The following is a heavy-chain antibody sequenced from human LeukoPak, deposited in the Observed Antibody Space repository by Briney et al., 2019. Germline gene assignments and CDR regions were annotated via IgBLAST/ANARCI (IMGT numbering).Heavy chain of an antibody. Sequence: GESLKISCKGSGYSFTAYWIGWVRQMPGKGLEWMGIIFTGDSDTRYSPSFQGQVTISTGKSISTAYLQWNSLKASDTAMYYCARRGGSTGAAGHDAFDIWGQGTMVTVS. D-gene: IGHD6-13*01. V-gene: IGHV5-51*01. CDR1: GYSFTAYW. CDR2: IFTGDSDT. J-gene: IGHJ3*02. CDR3: ARRGGSTGAAGHDAFDI.